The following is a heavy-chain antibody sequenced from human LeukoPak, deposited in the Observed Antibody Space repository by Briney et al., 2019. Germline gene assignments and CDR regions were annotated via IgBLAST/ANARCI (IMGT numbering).Heavy chain of an antibody. CDR1: GFTISFYW. CDR2: ISGSGGST. J-gene: IGHJ4*02. D-gene: IGHD5-12*01. Sequence: PGGSLRLSCAASGFTISFYWMSWVRQAPGKGLEWVSGISGSGGSTYDADSVKGRFTISRDNSKNTLFLQLNSLTAEDTAIYYCAKGGGAGGYSRPLDYWGQGTLVTVSS. CDR3: AKGGGAGGYSRPLDY. V-gene: IGHV3-23*01.